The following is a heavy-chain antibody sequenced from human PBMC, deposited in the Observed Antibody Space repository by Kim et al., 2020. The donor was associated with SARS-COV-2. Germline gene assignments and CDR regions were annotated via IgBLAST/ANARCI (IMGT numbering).Heavy chain of an antibody. D-gene: IGHD1-26*01. V-gene: IGHV4-34*01. CDR3: ARARPLYSGSPDRLRYFDS. Sequence: SETLSLTCAVYGGSFSGYYWSWIRQPPGKGLEWVGEINHSGSTNYNPSLKSRVTISVDTSKNQFSLKLSSVTAADTAVFYCARARPLYSGSPDRLRYFDSWGQGTRVTVSS. J-gene: IGHJ4*02. CDR1: GGSFSGYY. CDR2: INHSGST.